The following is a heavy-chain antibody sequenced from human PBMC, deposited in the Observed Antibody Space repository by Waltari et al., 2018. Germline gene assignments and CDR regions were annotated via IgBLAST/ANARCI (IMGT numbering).Heavy chain of an antibody. CDR2: IIPILGIA. D-gene: IGHD2-15*01. J-gene: IGHJ3*02. Sequence: QVQLVQSGAEVKKPGSSVKVSCKASGGTFSSYAISWVRQAPGQGLEWMGGIIPILGIANYAQKFQGRVTITADKSTSTAYVELSSLRSEDTAVYYCARKLGYCSGGSCSGGAFDIWGQGTMVTVSS. V-gene: IGHV1-69*10. CDR3: ARKLGYCSGGSCSGGAFDI. CDR1: GGTFSSYA.